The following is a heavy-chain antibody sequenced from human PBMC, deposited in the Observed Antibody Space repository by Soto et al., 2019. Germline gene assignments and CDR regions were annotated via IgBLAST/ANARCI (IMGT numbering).Heavy chain of an antibody. CDR3: VHAIKGSGSYYKGYFFDS. Sequence: QITLEESGPTLLKPTQTLTLTCTFSGFTLNTSGVRVDWIRQPPGKALEWLALIYWDGDKRFSPSLKSRLTITKDTSNTQVFLSLTNMDPADTATYYCVHAIKGSGSYYKGYFFDSWGQGTLVTVSS. CDR2: IYWDGDK. J-gene: IGHJ4*02. CDR1: GFTLNTSGVR. D-gene: IGHD3-10*01. V-gene: IGHV2-5*02.